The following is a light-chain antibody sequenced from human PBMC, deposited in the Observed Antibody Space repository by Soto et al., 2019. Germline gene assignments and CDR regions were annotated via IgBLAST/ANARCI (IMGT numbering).Light chain of an antibody. J-gene: IGKJ1*01. Sequence: EIVLTQSPGTLSLSPGERATLSCRASKSVSSSYLAWYQQKPGQAPRLLIYGASSRATGIPDRFSGSGSGADFTLTISRPEPEDLAVYYCHQYGTSPQTFGQGTKVEIK. CDR3: HQYGTSPQT. CDR1: KSVSSSY. V-gene: IGKV3-20*01. CDR2: GAS.